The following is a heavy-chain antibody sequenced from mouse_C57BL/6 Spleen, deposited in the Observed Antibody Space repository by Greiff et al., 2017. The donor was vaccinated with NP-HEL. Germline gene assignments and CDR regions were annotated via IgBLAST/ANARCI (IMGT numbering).Heavy chain of an antibody. Sequence: VKLMESGPELVKPGASVKISCKASGYAFSSSWMNWVKQRPGKGLEWIGRIYPGDGDTNYNGKFKGKATLTADKSSSTAYMQLRRLEADDSACSFFPLHNDYHYDYFHSSCQGTPLTLSS. CDR3: PLHNDYHYDYFHS. CDR2: IYPGDGDT. D-gene: IGHD2-4*01. J-gene: IGHJ2*01. CDR1: GYAFSSSW. V-gene: IGHV1-82*01.